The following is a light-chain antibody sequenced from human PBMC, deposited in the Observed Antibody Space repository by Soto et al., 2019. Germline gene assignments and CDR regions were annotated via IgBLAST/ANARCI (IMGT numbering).Light chain of an antibody. Sequence: DIQMTQSPSSLSASVGDRVTISCRASQLISTHLSWYQQKPGKAPKLLIYAASSLQSDVPSRFSGGGSGTDFTLTISSLQPEDFATYYCQQSYLTPRTFGQGTKLEIK. CDR2: AAS. J-gene: IGKJ2*01. CDR1: QLISTH. V-gene: IGKV1-39*01. CDR3: QQSYLTPRT.